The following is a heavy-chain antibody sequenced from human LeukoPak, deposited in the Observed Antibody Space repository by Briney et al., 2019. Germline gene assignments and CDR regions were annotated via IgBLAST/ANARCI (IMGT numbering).Heavy chain of an antibody. Sequence: SETLSLTCAVSGGSISSSNWWSWVRQPPGKGLEWIGEIYHSGSTNYNPSLKSRVTISVDKSKNQFSLKLSSVTAADTAVYYCARADILTGYPNFDYWGQGTLVTVSS. V-gene: IGHV4-4*02. J-gene: IGHJ4*02. CDR1: GGSISSSNW. D-gene: IGHD3-9*01. CDR3: ARADILTGYPNFDY. CDR2: IYHSGST.